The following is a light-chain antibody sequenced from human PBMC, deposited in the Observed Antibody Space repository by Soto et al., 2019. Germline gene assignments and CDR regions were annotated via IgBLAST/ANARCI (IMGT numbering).Light chain of an antibody. CDR3: QHQDT. CDR1: QSISSW. V-gene: IGKV1-5*01. J-gene: IGKJ2*01. Sequence: DIPMTQSPSTLSASVGDRVTITCRASQSISSWLAWYQQKPGKAPKLLIYDASSLESGVPSRFSGSGSGTEFTLTISSLQPDDFATYYCQHQDTFGQGTKLEIK. CDR2: DAS.